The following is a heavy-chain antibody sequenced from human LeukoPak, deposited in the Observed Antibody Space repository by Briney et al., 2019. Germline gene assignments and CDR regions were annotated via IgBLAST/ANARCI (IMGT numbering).Heavy chain of an antibody. V-gene: IGHV3-23*01. CDR1: GFTFSSYG. D-gene: IGHD3-10*01. CDR2: ISGSGGST. CDR3: AKFGLAGSGRFHDAFDI. Sequence: PGGSLRLSCAASGFTFSSYGMTWVRQAPGKGLQWVSAISGSGGSTYYADSGKGRSTISRDNSKNTLYLQMNSLRAEDTAVYYCAKFGLAGSGRFHDAFDIWGQGTMVTVSS. J-gene: IGHJ3*02.